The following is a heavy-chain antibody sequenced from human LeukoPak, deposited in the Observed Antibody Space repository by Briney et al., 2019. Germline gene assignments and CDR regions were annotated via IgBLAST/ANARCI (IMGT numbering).Heavy chain of an antibody. V-gene: IGHV3-30*02. CDR2: IRYDGRDK. J-gene: IGHJ4*02. CDR1: GFTFTNYA. D-gene: IGHD3-10*01. CDR3: AKSYGPIDY. Sequence: GGSLRLSCAASGFTFTNYAMHWVRQAPGKGLEWVAFIRYDGRDKYYADSVKGRFTISRDNSKNTLYLQMNSLRAEDTAVFYCAKSYGPIDYWGQGTLVTVSS.